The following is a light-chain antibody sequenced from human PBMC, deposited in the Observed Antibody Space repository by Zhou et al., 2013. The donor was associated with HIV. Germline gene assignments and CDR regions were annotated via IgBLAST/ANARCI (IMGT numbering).Light chain of an antibody. J-gene: IGKJ4*01. CDR1: QTISNY. V-gene: IGKV1-39*01. Sequence: DIQMTQSPSSLSASAGDRVTITCRASQTISNYLNWYQQKPGKAPTLLIYKASNLQSGVPSRFSGSGSGTDFSLTISSLQPEDFATYYCQQYYSYPLTFGGGTKVEIK. CDR2: KAS. CDR3: QQYYSYPLT.